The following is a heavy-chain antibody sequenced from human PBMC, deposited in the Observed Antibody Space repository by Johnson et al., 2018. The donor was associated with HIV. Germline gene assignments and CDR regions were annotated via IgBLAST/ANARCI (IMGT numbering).Heavy chain of an antibody. CDR1: GFTFSSYA. D-gene: IGHD1-26*01. CDR3: AKIRSQYTGAFDI. V-gene: IGHV3-23*04. CDR2: VSGSADST. Sequence: VQLVESGGGLVQPGGSLRLSCAASGFTFSSYAMSWVRQAPGKGLEWVSAVSGSADSTYYADSVKGRFTISRDTSKNTLFLQMNSLRAEDTAVYYCAKIRSQYTGAFDIWGQGTMVTVSS. J-gene: IGHJ3*02.